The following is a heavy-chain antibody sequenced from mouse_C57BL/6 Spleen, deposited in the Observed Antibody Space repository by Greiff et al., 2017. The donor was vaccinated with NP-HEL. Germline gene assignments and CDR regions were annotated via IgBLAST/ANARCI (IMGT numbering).Heavy chain of an antibody. CDR3: ASTDYYGSSGGYFDY. CDR1: GYTFTSYW. J-gene: IGHJ2*01. Sequence: QVQLQQPGAELVKPGASVKLSCKASGYTFTSYWMHWVKQRPGQGLEWIGMIHPNSGSTNYNEKFKSKATLTVDKSSSTAYMQLSSLTSEDSAVYYCASTDYYGSSGGYFDYWGQGTTLTVSS. D-gene: IGHD1-1*01. V-gene: IGHV1-64*01. CDR2: IHPNSGST.